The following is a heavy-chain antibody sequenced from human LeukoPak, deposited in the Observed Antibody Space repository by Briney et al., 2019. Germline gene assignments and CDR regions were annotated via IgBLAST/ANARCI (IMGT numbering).Heavy chain of an antibody. J-gene: IGHJ3*01. CDR2: IFYSGST. Sequence: PSETLSLTCAVSGGSISPHYWSWFRQPPGRGLEWVGYIFYSGSTNYNPSLESRLTMSVDTSKNQVSLQLTSVTAADTAVYYCARGHRDNDVWGQGTLVIVSS. D-gene: IGHD2-21*01. CDR3: ARGHRDNDV. V-gene: IGHV4-59*11. CDR1: GGSISPHY.